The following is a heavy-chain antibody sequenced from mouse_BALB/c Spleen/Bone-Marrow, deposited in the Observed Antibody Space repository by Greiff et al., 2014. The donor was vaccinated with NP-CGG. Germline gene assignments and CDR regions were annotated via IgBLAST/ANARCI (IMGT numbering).Heavy chain of an antibody. D-gene: IGHD2-14*01. CDR3: ARYRLGTYFDY. CDR1: GFNIKDTY. V-gene: IGHV14-3*02. Sequence: VQLKESXAELVKPGASVKLSCTASGFNIKDTYMHWVKQRPEQGLEWIGRIDPANGNTKYDPKFQGKATITADTSSNTAYLQLSSLTSEDTAVYYCARYRLGTYFDYWGQGTTLTVSS. J-gene: IGHJ2*01. CDR2: IDPANGNT.